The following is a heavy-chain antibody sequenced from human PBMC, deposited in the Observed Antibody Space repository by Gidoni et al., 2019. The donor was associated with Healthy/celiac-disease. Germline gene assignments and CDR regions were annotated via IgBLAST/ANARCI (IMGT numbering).Heavy chain of an antibody. Sequence: QVQLVQSGAEVKKPGASVKVSCKASEYTFTGYYIHWVRQAPGQGLEWMGWINPNSGGTNYAQKLQGRVTMTRDTSISAAYMELSSLRSDDTAVYYCARDRGLAYCGGDCYSGAFDIWGQGTMVTVSS. V-gene: IGHV1-2*02. CDR2: INPNSGGT. D-gene: IGHD2-21*02. J-gene: IGHJ3*02. CDR1: EYTFTGYY. CDR3: ARDRGLAYCGGDCYSGAFDI.